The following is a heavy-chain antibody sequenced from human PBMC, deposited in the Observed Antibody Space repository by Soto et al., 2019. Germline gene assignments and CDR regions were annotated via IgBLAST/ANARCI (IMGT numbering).Heavy chain of an antibody. CDR3: ARSTYSSSWYIYYYYGMDV. D-gene: IGHD6-13*01. Sequence: QVQLVQSGAEVKKPGSSVKVSCKASGGTFSSYAISWVRQAPGQGLEWMGGIIPIFGTANYAQKFQGRVTITADESTSTAYMEQSSLRSEDTAVYYCARSTYSSSWYIYYYYGMDVWGQGTTVTVSS. CDR2: IIPIFGTA. CDR1: GGTFSSYA. V-gene: IGHV1-69*12. J-gene: IGHJ6*02.